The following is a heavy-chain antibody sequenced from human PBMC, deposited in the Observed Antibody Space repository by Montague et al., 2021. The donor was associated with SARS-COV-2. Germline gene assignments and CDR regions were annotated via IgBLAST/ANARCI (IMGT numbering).Heavy chain of an antibody. D-gene: IGHD3-9*01. CDR1: GGSISSGGYY. V-gene: IGHV4-31*03. J-gene: IGHJ6*02. CDR2: IYYSGST. Sequence: TLSLTCTVSGGSISSGGYYWSWIRQHPGKGLEWIGYIYYSGSTYYNPSLKSRVTISVDTSKNQFSLKLSSVTAADTAVYYCARVKTPRYYDILTGYSKYYGMDVWGQGTTVTASS. CDR3: ARVKTPRYYDILTGYSKYYGMDV.